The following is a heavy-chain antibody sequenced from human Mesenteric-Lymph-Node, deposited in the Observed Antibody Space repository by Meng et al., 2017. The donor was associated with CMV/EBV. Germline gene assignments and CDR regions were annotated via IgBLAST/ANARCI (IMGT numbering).Heavy chain of an antibody. J-gene: IGHJ4*02. CDR3: AREGGYDQGLAY. V-gene: IGHV6-1*01. Sequence: SQTLSLTCVISGDSVSRNSAAWNWIRQSPTRGLEWLGRTYYRSKWYNDYAVSVKTRISINPDTSKNQFSLQLNSVTPEDTAVYYCAREGGYDQGLAYWGQGTLVTVSS. D-gene: IGHD5-12*01. CDR1: GDSVSRNSAA. CDR2: TYYRSKWYN.